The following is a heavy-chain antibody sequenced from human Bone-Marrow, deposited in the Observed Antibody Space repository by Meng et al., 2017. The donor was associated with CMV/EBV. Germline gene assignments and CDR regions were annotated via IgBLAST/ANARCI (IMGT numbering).Heavy chain of an antibody. CDR3: ARSTIFGLVHIGGAFDI. V-gene: IGHV4-30-4*08. Sequence: SETLSLTCTVSGGSISSGDYYWSWIRQPPGKGLEWIGYIYYSGSTYYNPSLKSRVTISVDTSNDQFPLKLSSVTAADTAVYYCARSTIFGLVHIGGAFDIWGQGTMVTVSS. J-gene: IGHJ3*02. CDR2: IYYSGST. D-gene: IGHD3-3*01. CDR1: GGSISSGDYY.